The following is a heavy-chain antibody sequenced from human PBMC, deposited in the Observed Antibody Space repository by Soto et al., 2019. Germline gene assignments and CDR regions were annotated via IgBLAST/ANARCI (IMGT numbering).Heavy chain of an antibody. V-gene: IGHV6-1*01. CDR3: AREAYSSSWALYGMDV. J-gene: IGHJ6*02. CDR1: GDSVSSNSAA. Sequence: QVQLQQSGPGLVKPSQTLSLTCAISGDSVSSNSAAWNWIRQSPSRGLEWLGRTYYRSRWYNDYAVSVKSRITINPDTSKIQFSLQLNSVTPEDTAVYYCAREAYSSSWALYGMDVWGQGTTVTVSS. CDR2: TYYRSRWYN. D-gene: IGHD6-13*01.